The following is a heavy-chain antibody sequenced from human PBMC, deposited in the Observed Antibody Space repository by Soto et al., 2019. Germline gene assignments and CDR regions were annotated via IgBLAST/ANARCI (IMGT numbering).Heavy chain of an antibody. J-gene: IGHJ6*02. CDR3: ASRRPEGYYGMDV. CDR2: IIPIFGTA. V-gene: IGHV1-69*13. Sequence: SVKVSCKASGGTFSSYAISWVRQAPGQGLEWMGGIIPIFGTANYAQKFQGRVTITADESTSTAYMELSSLRSEDTAVYYCASRRPEGYYGMDVWGQGTMVTVSS. CDR1: GGTFSSYA.